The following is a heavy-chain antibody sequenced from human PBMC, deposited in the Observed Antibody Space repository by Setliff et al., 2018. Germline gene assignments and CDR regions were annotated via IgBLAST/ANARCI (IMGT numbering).Heavy chain of an antibody. Sequence: GGSLRLSCAGTGFISRNFGMGWVRQAPGKGLEWVAGISGSGGTTYYVDSVKGRFTISRDNARNSLYLQMNSLRAEDTAVYYCAREQFVGDYWGQGTLVTVSS. V-gene: IGHV3-23*01. D-gene: IGHD3-10*01. CDR2: ISGSGGTT. CDR3: AREQFVGDY. J-gene: IGHJ4*02. CDR1: GFISRNFG.